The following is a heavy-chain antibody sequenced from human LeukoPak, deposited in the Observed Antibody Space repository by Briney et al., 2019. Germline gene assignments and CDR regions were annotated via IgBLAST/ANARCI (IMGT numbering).Heavy chain of an antibody. CDR2: ISGSGGST. Sequence: GGSLRLSCAASGFTFSSYAMSWVRQAPGKGLEWVSAISGSGGSTYYADSVKGRFTISRDNSKNTLYLQMNSLRAEDTAVYYCAKALDYYDSSGYYLDYFDYWGQGTPVTVSS. V-gene: IGHV3-23*01. CDR3: AKALDYYDSSGYYLDYFDY. CDR1: GFTFSSYA. J-gene: IGHJ4*02. D-gene: IGHD3-22*01.